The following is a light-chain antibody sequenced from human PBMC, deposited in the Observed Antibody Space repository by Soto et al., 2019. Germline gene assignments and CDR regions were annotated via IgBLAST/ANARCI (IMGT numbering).Light chain of an antibody. Sequence: DIQMTQSPSSLSASVGDRVNITCRASQTVSSSLAWYQQKPGKAPQLLIYGASSLQSGVPSRFSGIGYGTEFSLTISSLQPDDFATYYCQQYNSYSTFGQGTKVDI. J-gene: IGKJ1*01. V-gene: IGKV1-5*01. CDR2: GAS. CDR1: QTVSSS. CDR3: QQYNSYST.